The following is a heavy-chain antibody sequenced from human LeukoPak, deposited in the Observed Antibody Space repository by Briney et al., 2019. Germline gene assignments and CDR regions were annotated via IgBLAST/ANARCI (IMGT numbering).Heavy chain of an antibody. D-gene: IGHD3-10*01. CDR1: GGTFSSYA. CDR2: IIPIFGTA. Sequence: GASVKVSCKASGGTFSSYAISWVRRAPGQGLEWMGGIIPIFGTANYAQKFQGRVTITADESTSTAYMELSSLRSDDTAVYYCARDPRTWFGESPPRIFDYWGQGTLVTVSS. CDR3: ARDPRTWFGESPPRIFDY. V-gene: IGHV1-69*13. J-gene: IGHJ4*02.